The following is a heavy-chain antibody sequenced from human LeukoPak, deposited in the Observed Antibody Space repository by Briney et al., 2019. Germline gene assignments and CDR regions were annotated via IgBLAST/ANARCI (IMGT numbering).Heavy chain of an antibody. D-gene: IGHD5-24*01. Sequence: QPGGSLRLPCAASGFTFSSYGMHWVRQAPGKGLEWVAVISYDGSNKYYSDSAKGRFTISRDNSKNTLYLQMNSLSGDDTAVYFCAGEPQKWLQLSVRWGQGTLVTVSS. CDR2: ISYDGSNK. J-gene: IGHJ4*02. CDR1: GFTFSSYG. CDR3: AGEPQKWLQLSVR. V-gene: IGHV3-30*03.